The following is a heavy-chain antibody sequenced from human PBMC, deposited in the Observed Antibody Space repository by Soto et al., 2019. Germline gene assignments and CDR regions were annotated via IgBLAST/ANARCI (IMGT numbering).Heavy chain of an antibody. CDR2: IDISSSTM. CDR3: ARWTYNSGWHFDY. J-gene: IGHJ4*02. Sequence: EVQLVESGGGLVQPGGSLRLSCAASGFTFSSYSMNWVRQAPGKGPEWVSYIDISSSTMYYADSVKGRFTISRDNXKNSLYLQMNSLRDEDTAVYYCARWTYNSGWHFDYWGQGTLVTVSS. CDR1: GFTFSSYS. V-gene: IGHV3-48*02. D-gene: IGHD6-19*01.